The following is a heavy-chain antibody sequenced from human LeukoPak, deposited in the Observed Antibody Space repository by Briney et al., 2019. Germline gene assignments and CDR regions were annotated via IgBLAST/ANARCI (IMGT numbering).Heavy chain of an antibody. Sequence: GASVKVSCKASGGTFSSYAISWVRQAPGQGLEWMGGIIPIFGTANYAQKFQGRVTITADESTSTDYMELSSLRSEDTAVYYCARDVGVRGVIRPYYFDYWGQGTLVTVSS. D-gene: IGHD3-10*01. V-gene: IGHV1-69*13. J-gene: IGHJ4*02. CDR2: IIPIFGTA. CDR1: GGTFSSYA. CDR3: ARDVGVRGVIRPYYFDY.